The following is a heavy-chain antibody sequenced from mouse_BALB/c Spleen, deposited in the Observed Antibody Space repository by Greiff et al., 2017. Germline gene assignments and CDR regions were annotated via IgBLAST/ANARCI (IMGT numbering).Heavy chain of an antibody. CDR1: GDSITSGY. Sequence: VQLKESGPSLVKPSQTLSLTCSVTGDSITSGYWNWIRKFPGNKLEYMGYISYSGSTYYNPSLKSRISITRDTSKNQYYLQLNSVTTEDTATYYCARKHYYGSSYGFAYWGQGTLVTVSA. D-gene: IGHD1-1*01. CDR3: ARKHYYGSSYGFAY. CDR2: ISYSGST. J-gene: IGHJ3*01. V-gene: IGHV3-8*02.